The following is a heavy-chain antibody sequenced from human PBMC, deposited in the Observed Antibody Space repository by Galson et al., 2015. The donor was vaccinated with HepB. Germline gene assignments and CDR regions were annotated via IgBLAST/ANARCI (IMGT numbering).Heavy chain of an antibody. J-gene: IGHJ6*03. V-gene: IGHV1-3*01. CDR1: GYTLTNYH. Sequence: SVKVSCKAPGYTLTNYHFHWVRQAPGQGPEWMGWITGVNDNPKYSQKFQGRVTITRDTSASTVYMELSSLKSEDTAVYYCAREGGPYYYYFMDLWGKGTTVTVSS. D-gene: IGHD1-26*01. CDR3: AREGGPYYYYFMDL. CDR2: ITGVNDNP.